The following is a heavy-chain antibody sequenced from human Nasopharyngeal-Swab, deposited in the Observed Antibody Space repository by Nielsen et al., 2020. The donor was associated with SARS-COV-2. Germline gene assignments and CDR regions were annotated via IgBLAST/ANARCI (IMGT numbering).Heavy chain of an antibody. CDR2: ISSSSNII. V-gene: IGHV3-48*01. J-gene: IGHJ6*03. CDR1: GFTFSSYS. D-gene: IGHD3-9*01. CDR3: AREGSFDWLFPHYYYMDV. Sequence: GESLKISCATSGFTFSSYSVNWVRQAPGKGLEWVSYISSSSNIIYYADSVKGRFTISRDNAKNSLFLQMNSLRAEDTAVYYCAREGSFDWLFPHYYYMDVWGKGTTVTVS.